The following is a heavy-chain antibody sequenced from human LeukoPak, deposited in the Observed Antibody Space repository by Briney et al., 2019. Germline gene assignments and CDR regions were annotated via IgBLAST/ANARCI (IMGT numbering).Heavy chain of an antibody. CDR1: GGSISSYY. J-gene: IGHJ4*02. CDR2: IYYSGST. D-gene: IGHD4-11*01. V-gene: IGHV4-59*01. Sequence: SETLSLTCTVSGGSISSYYWSWIRQPPGKGREWIGYIYYSGSTNYNPSLKSRVTISTDTSKNQSSLRLDSVTAADTAVYYCARVEKAVTGILDSWGQGTLVTVSS. CDR3: ARVEKAVTGILDS.